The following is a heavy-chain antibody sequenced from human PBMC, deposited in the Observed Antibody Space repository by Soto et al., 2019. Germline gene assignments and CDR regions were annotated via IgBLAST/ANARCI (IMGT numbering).Heavy chain of an antibody. V-gene: IGHV2-5*02. CDR3: AHSRCGGDCLQSYSSHYYYGMDV. CDR2: IYWDNDK. Sequence: QITLKESGPTLVKPTQTLTLTCTFSGFSLSTSGVGVGWIRQPPGKALEWLALIYWDNDKRYSPSLKSRLTLTNDTSKIQVVLTVTNVDPVDTATYYCAHSRCGGDCLQSYSSHYYYGMDVWGQGTTVTVSS. CDR1: GFSLSTSGVG. J-gene: IGHJ6*02. D-gene: IGHD2-21*02.